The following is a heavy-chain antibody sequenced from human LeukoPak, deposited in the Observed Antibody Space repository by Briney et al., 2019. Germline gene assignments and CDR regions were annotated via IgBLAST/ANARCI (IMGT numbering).Heavy chain of an antibody. CDR3: AKDLQRFYAGIDY. V-gene: IGHV3-30*04. CDR1: GFTFSSYA. J-gene: IGHJ4*02. Sequence: PGGSLRLSCAASGFTFSSYAMHWVRQAPGKGLEWVAVISYDGSNKYYADSVKGRFTISRDNSKNTLYLQMNSLRAEDTAVYYCAKDLQRFYAGIDYWGQGTLVTVSS. D-gene: IGHD2/OR15-2a*01. CDR2: ISYDGSNK.